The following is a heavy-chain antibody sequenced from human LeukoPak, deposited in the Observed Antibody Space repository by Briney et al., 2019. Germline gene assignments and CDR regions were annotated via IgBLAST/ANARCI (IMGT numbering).Heavy chain of an antibody. J-gene: IGHJ4*02. CDR1: GFTFSDYY. CDR3: ACSDYVWGSYRS. V-gene: IGHV3-11*01. CDR2: ISSSGSTI. D-gene: IGHD3-16*02. Sequence: GGSLRLSCAASGFTFSDYYMSWIRQAPGKGLERVSYISSSGSTIYYADSVKGRFTISRDNAKNSLYLQMNSLRAEDTAVYYCACSDYVWGSYRSWGQGTLVTVSS.